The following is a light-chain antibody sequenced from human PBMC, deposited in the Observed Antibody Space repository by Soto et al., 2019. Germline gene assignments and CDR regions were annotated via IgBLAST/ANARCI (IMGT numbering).Light chain of an antibody. CDR2: SND. V-gene: IGLV1-44*01. CDR1: SSNIGSNN. J-gene: IGLJ2*01. Sequence: QLVLTQAPSASGTPGQRVTISCSGSSSNIGSNNVSWYQQVPGTAPKLLIYSNDQRPSGVPDRFSGSKSGTSASLAIGGLQSEDEADYYCAAWDGSLNGWVFGGGTKLTVL. CDR3: AAWDGSLNGWV.